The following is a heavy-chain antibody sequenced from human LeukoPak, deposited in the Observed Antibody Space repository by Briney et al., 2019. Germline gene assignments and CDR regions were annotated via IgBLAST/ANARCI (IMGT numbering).Heavy chain of an antibody. D-gene: IGHD1-26*01. CDR3: ARVDPKDPGAYS. CDR1: GFTFSSYW. V-gene: IGHV3-74*03. Sequence: PGGSLRLSRAASGFTFSSYWVHWVCQAPGKGLVWVSRINSDGSSTKYADSVKGRFTISRDNAKNTLYVQMNNLRAEDTAVYYCARVDPKDPGAYSWGRATVVTVSS. CDR2: INSDGSST. J-gene: IGHJ4*02.